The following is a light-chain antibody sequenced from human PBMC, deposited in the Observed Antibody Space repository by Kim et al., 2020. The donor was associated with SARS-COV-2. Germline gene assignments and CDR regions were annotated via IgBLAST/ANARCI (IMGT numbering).Light chain of an antibody. CDR2: EHD. Sequence: LHISDPHSPAPIAIRFVQCYHQRPGSAPNSVLYEHDRRPSGVEGRFSGSLDSSSNSASLTISGLKSEDEADYYCQSSDSNSNWVFGGGTKVTVL. CDR3: QSSDSNSNWV. V-gene: IGLV6-57*03. J-gene: IGLJ3*02. CDR1: PAPIAIRF.